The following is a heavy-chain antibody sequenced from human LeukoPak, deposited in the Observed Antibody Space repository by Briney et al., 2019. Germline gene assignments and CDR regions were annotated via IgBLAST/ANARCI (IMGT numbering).Heavy chain of an antibody. CDR2: ISPSGGST. J-gene: IGHJ3*02. D-gene: IGHD3-9*01. Sequence: ASVKVSCKASGYTFTSSYMHWVRHAPGHGLEWMGIISPSGGSTSYAQKFQARVTMTRDTSTSTVYMELSSLRSEDTAVFFQAKDGIRYFDWSNDAFDIWGQGTMVTVSS. CDR1: GYTFTSSY. CDR3: AKDGIRYFDWSNDAFDI. V-gene: IGHV1-46*01.